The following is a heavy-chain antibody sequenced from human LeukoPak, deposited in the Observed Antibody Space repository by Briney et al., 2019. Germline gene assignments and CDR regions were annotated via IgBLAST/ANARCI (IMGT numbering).Heavy chain of an antibody. V-gene: IGHV3-48*02. CDR1: GFTFSSYS. J-gene: IGHJ4*02. CDR3: ASGPFRTRPNWETLDY. Sequence: GGSLRLSCAASGFTFSSYSMNWVRQAPGKGLEWVSYISSSSSTMYYADSVKGRFTISRDTAKNSLYLQMNSLRDEDTAVYYCASGPFRTRPNWETLDYWGQGTLVTVPS. D-gene: IGHD7-27*01. CDR2: ISSSSSTM.